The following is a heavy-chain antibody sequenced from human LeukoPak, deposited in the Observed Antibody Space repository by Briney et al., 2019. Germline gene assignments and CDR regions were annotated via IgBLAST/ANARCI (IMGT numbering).Heavy chain of an antibody. CDR2: IIPIFGTA. CDR1: GYTFTSYG. V-gene: IGHV1-69*13. Sequence: ASVKDSCKASGYTFTSYGISWVRQAPGQGLEWMGGIIPIFGTANYAQKFQGRVTITADESTSTAYMELSSLRSEDTAVYYCARAGMARINWFDPWGQGTLVTVSS. D-gene: IGHD1-14*01. CDR3: ARAGMARINWFDP. J-gene: IGHJ5*02.